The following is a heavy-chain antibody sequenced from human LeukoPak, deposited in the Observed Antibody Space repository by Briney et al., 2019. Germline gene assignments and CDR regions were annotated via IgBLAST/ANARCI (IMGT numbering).Heavy chain of an antibody. CDR3: ARGPRDIVVVDAHYFGY. D-gene: IGHD2-15*01. V-gene: IGHV3-30*03. CDR2: ISYDGSNK. Sequence: GGSLRLSCAASGFTFSSYGMHWVRQAPGKGLEWVAVISYDGSNKYYADSVKGRFTISRDNSKNTLYLQMNSLRAGDTAVYYCARGPRDIVVVDAHYFGYWGQGTLVTVSS. CDR1: GFTFSSYG. J-gene: IGHJ4*02.